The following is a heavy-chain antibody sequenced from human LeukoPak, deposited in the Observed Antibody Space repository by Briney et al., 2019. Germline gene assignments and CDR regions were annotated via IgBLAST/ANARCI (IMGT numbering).Heavy chain of an antibody. D-gene: IGHD6-19*01. V-gene: IGHV4-39*01. CDR1: GGSISSSSYY. Sequence: KPSETLSLTCTVSGGSISSSSYYWGWIRQPPGMGLEWIGSIYYSGSTYYNPSLKSRVTISVDTSKNQFSLKLSSVTAADTAVYYCARLPGIAVAGPYFDYWGQGTLVTVSS. CDR3: ARLPGIAVAGPYFDY. CDR2: IYYSGST. J-gene: IGHJ4*02.